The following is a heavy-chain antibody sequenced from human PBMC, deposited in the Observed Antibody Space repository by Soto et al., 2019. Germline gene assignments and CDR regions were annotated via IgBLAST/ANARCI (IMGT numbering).Heavy chain of an antibody. V-gene: IGHV3-7*01. D-gene: IGHD1-20*01. Sequence: GGSLSLSCAASEFTFDRYYMTWVRQAPGKGPEWVANINPDGSEQYYVDSVKGRFTISRDNANNSLYLRMNSLRAEDTAVYFCARGNWNYYYGFDVWGQGTTVTVSS. J-gene: IGHJ6*02. CDR2: INPDGSEQ. CDR3: ARGNWNYYYGFDV. CDR1: EFTFDRYY.